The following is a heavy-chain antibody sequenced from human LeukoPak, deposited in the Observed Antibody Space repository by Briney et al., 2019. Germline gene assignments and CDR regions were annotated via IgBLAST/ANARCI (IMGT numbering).Heavy chain of an antibody. CDR2: ISSSSRYI. J-gene: IGHJ4*02. D-gene: IGHD6-13*01. CDR3: ARERVVAAAVPFDY. V-gene: IGHV3-21*01. Sequence: GGSLRLSCAASGFTFSSYSMNWVRQAPGKGLEWVSSISSSSRYIYYADSVKGRFTISRDNAKNSLYLQMNSLRAEDTAVYYCARERVVAAAVPFDYWGQGTLVTVSS. CDR1: GFTFSSYS.